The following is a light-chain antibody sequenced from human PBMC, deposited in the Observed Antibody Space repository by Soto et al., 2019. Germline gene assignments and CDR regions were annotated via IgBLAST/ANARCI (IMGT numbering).Light chain of an antibody. V-gene: IGKV3-20*01. J-gene: IGKJ2*01. CDR1: QSVRNVY. Sequence: EIVLTQSPGTLSLSTGERATLSCRARQSVRNVYLAWYQQKPGQAPRLLIYDASNRATGIPDRFSGSGSGSDFTLSINRLDPEDFAVYYCQQSGSSPWTFGQGTKPEIK. CDR3: QQSGSSPWT. CDR2: DAS.